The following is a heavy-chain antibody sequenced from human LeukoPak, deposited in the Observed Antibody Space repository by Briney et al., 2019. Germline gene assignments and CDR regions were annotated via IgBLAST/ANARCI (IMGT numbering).Heavy chain of an antibody. J-gene: IGHJ4*02. CDR3: ARGNWFGEFVFDY. D-gene: IGHD3-10*01. V-gene: IGHV3-11*01. CDR2: ISNGDTK. CDR1: GFTFSDYY. Sequence: PGGSLRLSCVASGFTFSDYYVSWIRQAPGKGLEWISDISNGDTKFYAESVKGRFAISRDNDKSSMYLQMSNLRAEDTAVYYCARGNWFGEFVFDYWGQGALVTVSS.